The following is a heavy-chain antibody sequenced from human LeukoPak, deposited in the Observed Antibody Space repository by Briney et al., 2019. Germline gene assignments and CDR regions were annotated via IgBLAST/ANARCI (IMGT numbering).Heavy chain of an antibody. D-gene: IGHD1-26*01. J-gene: IGHJ4*02. V-gene: IGHV3-21*01. CDR1: GFTFSSYS. Sequence: GGSLRLSCAASGFTFSSYSMNWVRQAPGKGLECVSSISSSSSYIYYADSVKGRFTISRDNAKNSLYLQMNRLRAEDTAVYYCARVLSGYVDYWGQGTLVTVSS. CDR2: ISSSSSYI. CDR3: ARVLSGYVDY.